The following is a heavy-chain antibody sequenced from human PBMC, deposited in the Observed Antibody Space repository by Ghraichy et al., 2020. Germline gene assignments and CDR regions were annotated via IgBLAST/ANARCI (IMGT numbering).Heavy chain of an antibody. CDR2: IYYSGSS. CDR3: ARGDVRRFDP. CDR1: DDSVSSGSYY. Sequence: SQTLSLTCTLPDDSVSSGSYYWSWIRHPPGKGLEWIGFIYYSGSSNYNPSLKSRVTISVDTSKRQFSLRLRSVTAADTAVYSCARGDVRRFDPCRQGTLVTVSS. J-gene: IGHJ5*02. D-gene: IGHD3-10*02. V-gene: IGHV4-61*01.